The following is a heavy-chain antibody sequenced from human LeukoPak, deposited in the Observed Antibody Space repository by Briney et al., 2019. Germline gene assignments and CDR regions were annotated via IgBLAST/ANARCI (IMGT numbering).Heavy chain of an antibody. V-gene: IGHV3-7*03. CDR1: GFTFSSYW. D-gene: IGHD1-26*01. CDR3: ASPKTPSGSYGDFDY. Sequence: PGGSLRLSCAASGFTFSSYWMSWVRQAPGKGLEWVANIKQDGSEKYYVDSVEGRFTISRDNAKNSLYLQMNSLRAEDTAVYYCASPKTPSGSYGDFDYWGQGTLVTVSS. J-gene: IGHJ4*02. CDR2: IKQDGSEK.